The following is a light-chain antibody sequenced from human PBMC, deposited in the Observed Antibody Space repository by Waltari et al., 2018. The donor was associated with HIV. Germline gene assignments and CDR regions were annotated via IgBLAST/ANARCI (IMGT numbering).Light chain of an antibody. CDR1: RSNIGRNT. CDR3: AAWDDSLNGYV. CDR2: NND. J-gene: IGLJ1*01. V-gene: IGLV1-44*01. Sequence: QSVLTQPPSASGTPGQRVTISCSGGRSNIGRNTVNWFQQLPGTAPKLLIYNNDQRPSGVPDRFSGSKSGTSASLAISGLQSEDEADYYCAAWDDSLNGYVFGTGTKVTVL.